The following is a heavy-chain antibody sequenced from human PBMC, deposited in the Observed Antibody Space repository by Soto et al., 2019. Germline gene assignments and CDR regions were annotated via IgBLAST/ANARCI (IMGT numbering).Heavy chain of an antibody. V-gene: IGHV4-39*01. D-gene: IGHD5-18*01. CDR1: GGSISSSSYY. Sequence: SETLSLTCTVSGGSISSSSYYWGWIRQPPGKGLEWIGSIYYSGSTYYNPSLKSRVTISVDTSKNQFSLKLSSVTAADTAVYYCAKTHHSHYVDYWGQGTLVTVSS. CDR3: AKTHHSHYVDY. J-gene: IGHJ4*02. CDR2: IYYSGST.